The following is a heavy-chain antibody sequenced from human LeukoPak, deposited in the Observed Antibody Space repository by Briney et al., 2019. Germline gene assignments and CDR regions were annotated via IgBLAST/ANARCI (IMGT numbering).Heavy chain of an antibody. CDR3: ARVPSLTIRGLIFDY. CDR2: IIPIFGTA. CDR1: GYTLSRYG. D-gene: IGHD3-10*01. Sequence: SVTVSCTASGYTLSRYGISWVRQAPGQGLEWMGGIIPIFGTANYAQKFQGRVTITADESTSTAYMELSSLRSEDTAVYYCARVPSLTIRGLIFDYWGQGTLVTVSS. J-gene: IGHJ4*02. V-gene: IGHV1-69*13.